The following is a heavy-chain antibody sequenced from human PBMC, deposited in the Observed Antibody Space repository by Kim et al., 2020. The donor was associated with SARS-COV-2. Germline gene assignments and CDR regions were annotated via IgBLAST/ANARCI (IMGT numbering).Heavy chain of an antibody. J-gene: IGHJ4*02. V-gene: IGHV1-69*01. CDR2: GTE. D-gene: IGHD2-15*01. Sequence: GTETYEQKLQGRVTITADESTRTAYMELSRLKSEDTAVYYCARDSVVAGTSWGQGTLVTVTS. CDR3: ARDSVVAGTS.